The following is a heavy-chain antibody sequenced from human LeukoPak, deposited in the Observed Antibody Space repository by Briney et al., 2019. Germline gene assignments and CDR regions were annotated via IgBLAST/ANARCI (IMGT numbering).Heavy chain of an antibody. CDR3: ARVEGWLQFNYDY. J-gene: IGHJ4*02. Sequence: ASVKVSCKASGYIFTDYYLHWVRQAPGQGLEWMGWIKPESGRTHYAQKFQGGVTMTRDTSISTAYMELRSLRSDDTAVYYCARVEGWLQFNYDYWGQGTLVTVSS. CDR1: GYIFTDYY. V-gene: IGHV1-2*02. D-gene: IGHD5-24*01. CDR2: IKPESGRT.